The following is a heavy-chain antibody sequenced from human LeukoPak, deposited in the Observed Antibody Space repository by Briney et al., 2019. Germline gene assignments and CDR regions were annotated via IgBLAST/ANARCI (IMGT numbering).Heavy chain of an antibody. CDR2: ISGSGSST. CDR1: GFTFSSYA. J-gene: IGHJ6*02. D-gene: IGHD2-15*01. CDR3: AKDQGSGGNPYYYYGMDV. V-gene: IGHV3-23*01. Sequence: GGSLRLSCAASGFTFSSYAMSWVRQAPGKGLERVSAISGSGSSTYYADSVKGRFTISRDNSKNTLYLQMNSLRAEDTAVYYCAKDQGSGGNPYYYYGMDVWGQGTTVTVSS.